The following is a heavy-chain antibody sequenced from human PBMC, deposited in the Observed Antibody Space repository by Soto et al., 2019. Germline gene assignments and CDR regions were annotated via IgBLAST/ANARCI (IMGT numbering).Heavy chain of an antibody. CDR1: SGSISSSSSY. CDR3: GAQDYGAKAYYFET. V-gene: IGHV4-39*01. J-gene: IGHJ4*02. Sequence: QLQLQESGPGLVKPSETLSLTCTVSSGSISSSSSYWGWIRQPPGKGLEWIGNIYYRGNTYYNPSLKSRVTISIDSSKTQFSLKLKSVTTADTAVYYCGAQDYGAKAYYFETWGQGTLVTVSS. D-gene: IGHD4-17*01. CDR2: IYYRGNT.